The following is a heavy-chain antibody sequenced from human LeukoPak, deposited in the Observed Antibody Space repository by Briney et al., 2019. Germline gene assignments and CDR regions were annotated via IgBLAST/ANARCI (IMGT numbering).Heavy chain of an antibody. D-gene: IGHD3-10*01. V-gene: IGHV4-59*08. CDR2: IYYSGST. Sequence: PSETLSLTCTVSGGSISSYYWSWIRQPPGKGLEWIGYIYYSGSTNYNPSLKNRVTISVDTSKNQFSLKLSSVTAADTAVYSCARLADGVLGFGEFTGWFDPWGQGTLVTVSS. CDR3: ARLADGVLGFGEFTGWFDP. CDR1: GGSISSYY. J-gene: IGHJ5*02.